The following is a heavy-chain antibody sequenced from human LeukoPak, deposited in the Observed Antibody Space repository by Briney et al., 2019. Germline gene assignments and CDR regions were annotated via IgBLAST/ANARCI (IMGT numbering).Heavy chain of an antibody. V-gene: IGHV3-33*01. J-gene: IGHJ6*02. CDR1: GFTFSSYG. D-gene: IGHD5-12*01. Sequence: GGSLRLSCAASGFTFSSYGMHWVRQAPGKGLEWVAVIWYDGSNKYYADSVKGRFTISRDNSKNTLYLQMNSLRAEDTAVYYCARAVCGYSGYDGRGPSDYYYGMDVWGQGTTVTVSS. CDR3: ARAVCGYSGYDGRGPSDYYYGMDV. CDR2: IWYDGSNK.